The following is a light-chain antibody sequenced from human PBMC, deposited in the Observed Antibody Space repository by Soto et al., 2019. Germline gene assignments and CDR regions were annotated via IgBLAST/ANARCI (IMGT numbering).Light chain of an antibody. CDR3: QQSYTTLSIT. J-gene: IGKJ5*01. V-gene: IGKV1-39*01. CDR1: ESISRH. Sequence: DIQMTQSPSSLSASVGDGVTITCRASESISRHLNWYQQKAGKAPKLLIYAASSLQNGVPSRFRGGGSGTDFTLIITNLQPEDFATYYCQQSYTTLSITFGQGTRLEIK. CDR2: AAS.